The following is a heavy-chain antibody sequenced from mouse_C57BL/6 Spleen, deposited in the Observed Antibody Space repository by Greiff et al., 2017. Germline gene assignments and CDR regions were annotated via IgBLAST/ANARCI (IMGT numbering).Heavy chain of an antibody. D-gene: IGHD3-2*02. CDR3: TRATAQATMDY. J-gene: IGHJ4*01. V-gene: IGHV5-9-1*02. CDR1: GFTFSSYA. Sequence: EVMLVESGEGLVKPGGSLKLSCAASGFTFSSYAMSWVRQTPEKRLEWVAYISSGGDYIYYADTVKGRFTISRDNARNTLYLQMSSLKSEDTAMYYCTRATAQATMDYWGQGTSVTGSS. CDR2: ISSGGDYI.